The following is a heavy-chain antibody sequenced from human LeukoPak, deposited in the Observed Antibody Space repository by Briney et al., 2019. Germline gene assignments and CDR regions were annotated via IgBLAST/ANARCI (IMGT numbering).Heavy chain of an antibody. CDR2: IYYSGST. CDR3: ARVVRRYYYDSSGPMGTYYFDY. Sequence: SETLSLTCTVSGGSISSINYYWGWIRQPPGKGLEWIGSIYYSGSTYYNPSLRGRVTTSVDTSKNQFSLKLSSVTAADTAVYYCARVVRRYYYDSSGPMGTYYFDYWGQGTLVTVSS. D-gene: IGHD3-22*01. CDR1: GGSISSINYY. V-gene: IGHV4-39*07. J-gene: IGHJ4*02.